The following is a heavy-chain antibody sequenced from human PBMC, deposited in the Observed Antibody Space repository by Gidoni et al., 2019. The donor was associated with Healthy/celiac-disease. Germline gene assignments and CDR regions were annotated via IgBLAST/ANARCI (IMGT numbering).Heavy chain of an antibody. Sequence: QVQLVESGGGVVQPGRSLRRSCAASGFTFSSYGMHWVRQAPGKGLEWVAVISYDGSNKYYADSVKGRFTISRDNSKNTLYLQMNSLRAEDTAVYYCAKEHYDSSGYYHFDYWGQGTLVTVSS. D-gene: IGHD3-22*01. CDR1: GFTFSSYG. CDR2: ISYDGSNK. J-gene: IGHJ4*02. CDR3: AKEHYDSSGYYHFDY. V-gene: IGHV3-30*18.